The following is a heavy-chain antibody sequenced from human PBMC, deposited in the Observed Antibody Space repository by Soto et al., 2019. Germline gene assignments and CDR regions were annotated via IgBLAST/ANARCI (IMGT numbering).Heavy chain of an antibody. J-gene: IGHJ6*02. CDR3: ARDGDYDSSGYYYGMDV. CDR1: GFTFSSYG. CDR2: IWYDGSNK. V-gene: IGHV3-30*19. Sequence: PGGSLRLSCAASGFTFSSYGMHWVRQAPGKGLEWVAVIWYDGSNKYYADSVKGRFTISRDNSKNTLYLQMNSLRAEDTAVYYCARDGDYDSSGYYYGMDVWGQGTTVTVSS. D-gene: IGHD3-22*01.